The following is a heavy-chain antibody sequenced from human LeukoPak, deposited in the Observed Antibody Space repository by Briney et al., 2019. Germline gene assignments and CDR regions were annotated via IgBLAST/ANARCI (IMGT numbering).Heavy chain of an antibody. D-gene: IGHD1-1*01. CDR3: AKRLTASSTWTSLDP. CDR2: IYGSGTTI. Sequence: GGSLRLSCAASGFTFSSYALNWVRQAPGKGLEWVSVIYGSGTTIYYADSVRGRFTISRDSSKSTMYLQMNSLRVEDTAVYYCAKRLTASSTWTSLDPWGQGTLVTVSS. J-gene: IGHJ5*02. V-gene: IGHV3-23*01. CDR1: GFTFSSYA.